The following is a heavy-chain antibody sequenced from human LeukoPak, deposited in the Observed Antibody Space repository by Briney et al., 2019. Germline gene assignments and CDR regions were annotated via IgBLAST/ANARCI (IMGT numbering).Heavy chain of an antibody. V-gene: IGHV4-59*01. D-gene: IGHD6-13*01. CDR3: ASSSSWQQLACHY. CDR1: GGSISTYY. J-gene: IGHJ4*02. CDR2: IYNSVST. Sequence: PSETLSLTCTVSGGSISTYYWSWIRQSPGKGLEWIGYIYNSVSTNYNPSLKSRVIISVDPSKNQFSLKLKSVTAADTAVYYCASSSSWQQLACHYWGQGTLVTVSS.